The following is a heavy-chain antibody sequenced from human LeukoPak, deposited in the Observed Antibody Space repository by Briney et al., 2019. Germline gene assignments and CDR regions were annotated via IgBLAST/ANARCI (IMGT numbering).Heavy chain of an antibody. J-gene: IGHJ4*02. CDR3: ARDQYYYDSSGYYSFDY. D-gene: IGHD3-22*01. CDR2: ISSSSSYI. CDR1: GFTFSSYS. V-gene: IGHV3-21*04. Sequence: PGGSLRLSCAASGFTFSSYSMNWVRQAPGKGLEWVSSISSSSSYIYYADSVKGRFTISRDNSKNTLYLQMNSLRAEDTAVYYCARDQYYYDSSGYYSFDYWGQGTLVTVSS.